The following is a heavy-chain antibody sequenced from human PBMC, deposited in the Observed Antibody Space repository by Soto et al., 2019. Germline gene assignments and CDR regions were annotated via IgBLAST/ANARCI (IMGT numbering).Heavy chain of an antibody. V-gene: IGHV3-11*01. Sequence: GGSLRLSCAASGFTFSGYYMNWIRQAPGRGLEWVSYISGSGSTIKYTDSVKGRFTISRDNAKKSLYLQMNSLRTEDTAVYFCAREYGYSSSSTPAFDYWGQGTQVTVSS. CDR2: ISGSGSTI. J-gene: IGHJ4*02. D-gene: IGHD6-6*01. CDR3: AREYGYSSSSTPAFDY. CDR1: GFTFSGYY.